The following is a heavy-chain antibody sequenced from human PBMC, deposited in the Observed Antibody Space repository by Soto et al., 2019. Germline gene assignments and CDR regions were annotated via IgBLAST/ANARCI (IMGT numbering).Heavy chain of an antibody. D-gene: IGHD3-16*02. Sequence: KVSCKASGGTFSSYTISWVRQAPGQGPEWMGRIIPILGIANYAQKFQGRVTITADKSTSTAYMELSSLRSEDTAVYYCARVDDGVASRLHLGELSPGDYWGQGTLVTVSS. J-gene: IGHJ4*02. CDR1: GGTFSSYT. CDR2: IIPILGIA. CDR3: ARVDDGVASRLHLGELSPGDY. V-gene: IGHV1-69*02.